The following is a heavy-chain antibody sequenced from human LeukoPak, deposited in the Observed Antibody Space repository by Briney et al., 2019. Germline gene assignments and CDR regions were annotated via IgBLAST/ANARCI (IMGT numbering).Heavy chain of an antibody. J-gene: IGHJ4*02. CDR3: AKDRGYSGYQGGYFDY. CDR2: ISGSGGST. V-gene: IGHV3-23*01. CDR1: GFTFSSYA. Sequence: GGSLRLCCAAAGFTFSSYAMSWVRQAPGKGLEWVSAISGSGGSTYYADSVKGRFTISRDNSKNTLYLQMNSLRAEDTAVYYCAKDRGYSGYQGGYFDYWGQGTLVTVSS. D-gene: IGHD5-12*01.